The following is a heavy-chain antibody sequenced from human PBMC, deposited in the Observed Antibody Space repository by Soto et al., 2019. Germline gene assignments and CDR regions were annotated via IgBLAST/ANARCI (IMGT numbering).Heavy chain of an antibody. D-gene: IGHD3-22*01. CDR3: ARPPMMGYYGMDV. CDR1: GFTFSSYS. V-gene: IGHV3-21*01. CDR2: ISSSSSYI. Sequence: GSLRLSCAASGFTFSSYSMNWVRQAPGKGLEWVSSISSSSSYIYYADSVKGRFTISRDNAKNSLYLQMNSLRAEDTAVYYCARPPMMGYYGMDVWGQGTMVTVSS. J-gene: IGHJ6*02.